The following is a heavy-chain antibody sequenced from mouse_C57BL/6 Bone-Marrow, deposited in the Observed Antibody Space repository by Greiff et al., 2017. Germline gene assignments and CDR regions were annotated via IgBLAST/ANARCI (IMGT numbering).Heavy chain of an antibody. D-gene: IGHD2-1*01. CDR3: ASIYYWFSY. Sequence: QVQLQQSGAELAKPGASVKLSCKASGYTFTSYWMHWVKQRPGQGLEWIGYINPSSGYTKYNQKFKDKATLTADKSSSTAYMQLISLTYEDSAVDVCASIYYWFSYWGQGTLVTVSA. CDR1: GYTFTSYW. V-gene: IGHV1-7*01. CDR2: INPSSGYT. J-gene: IGHJ3*01.